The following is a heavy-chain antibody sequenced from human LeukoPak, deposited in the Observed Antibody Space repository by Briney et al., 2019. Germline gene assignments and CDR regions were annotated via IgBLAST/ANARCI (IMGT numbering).Heavy chain of an antibody. CDR3: ARGGSGKGRGARGIDY. Sequence: SVKVSCKASGGTFSSYAISWVRQAPGQGLEWMGGIIPIFGTANYAQKFQGRVTITADESTSTAYMELSSLRSEDTAVYYCARGGSGKGRGARGIDYWGQGTLVTVSS. V-gene: IGHV1-69*01. CDR2: IIPIFGTA. J-gene: IGHJ4*02. CDR1: GGTFSSYA. D-gene: IGHD1-1*01.